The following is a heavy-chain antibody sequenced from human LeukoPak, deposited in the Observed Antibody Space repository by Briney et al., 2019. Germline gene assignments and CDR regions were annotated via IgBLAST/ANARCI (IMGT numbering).Heavy chain of an antibody. CDR3: ATDGSGWSRSS. J-gene: IGHJ5*02. D-gene: IGHD6-19*01. V-gene: IGHV3-23*01. Sequence: GGSLRLSCAASGFTFSSAGMTWVRQAPGKGLKWVSTITFSGLGLYYADSVKGRFTISRDNSKNMVYLQMNSLRAEDTAIYYCATDGSGWSRSSWGQGTLVTVSS. CDR1: GFTFSSAG. CDR2: ITFSGLGL.